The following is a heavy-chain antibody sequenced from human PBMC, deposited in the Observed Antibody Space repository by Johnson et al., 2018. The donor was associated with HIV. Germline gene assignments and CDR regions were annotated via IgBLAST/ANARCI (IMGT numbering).Heavy chain of an antibody. CDR1: GFTFSNYA. CDR3: AREGGAFYDSSGSLAFDI. Sequence: QVQLVESGGGVVQPGRSLRLSCAASGFTFSNYAMHWVRQAPGKGLEWVTLISHDGINKYYADSVKGRFTIPKDNSKSTLYVQMNRLTVHDTAVYYLAREGGAFYDSSGSLAFDIWGQGTMVTVSS. D-gene: IGHD3-22*01. J-gene: IGHJ3*02. V-gene: IGHV3-30-3*01. CDR2: ISHDGINK.